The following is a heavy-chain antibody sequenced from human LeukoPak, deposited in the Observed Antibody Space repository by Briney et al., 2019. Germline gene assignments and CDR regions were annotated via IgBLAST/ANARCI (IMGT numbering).Heavy chain of an antibody. D-gene: IGHD2-15*01. V-gene: IGHV5-51*01. J-gene: IGHJ6*02. CDR2: IYPGDSDT. Sequence: GESLKISCKGSGYSFTSYWIGWVRQMPGKGLEWMGIIYPGDSDTRYSPSFQGQVTISADKSISTAYLQWSSLKASDTAMHYCARLTDIVVVVAADPYYYGMDVWGQGTTVTVSS. CDR3: ARLTDIVVVVAADPYYYGMDV. CDR1: GYSFTSYW.